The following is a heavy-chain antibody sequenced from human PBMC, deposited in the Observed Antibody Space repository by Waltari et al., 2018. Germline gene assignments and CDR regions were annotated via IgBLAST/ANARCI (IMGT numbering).Heavy chain of an antibody. J-gene: IGHJ4*02. CDR2: VIPILGIA. V-gene: IGHV1-69*04. Sequence: QVQLVQSGAEVKKPGSSVKVSCKASGGTFSSYAISWVRQAPGQGLEWMGRVIPILGIANYAQNFPGSVTITAEKSTSTAYMELSSLRSEDTAVDYCARERGITMVRGVVDYWGQGTLVTVSS. D-gene: IGHD3-10*01. CDR3: ARERGITMVRGVVDY. CDR1: GGTFSSYA.